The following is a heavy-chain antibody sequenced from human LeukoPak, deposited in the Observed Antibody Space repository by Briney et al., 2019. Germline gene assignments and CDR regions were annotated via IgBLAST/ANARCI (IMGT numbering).Heavy chain of an antibody. Sequence: SETLSLTCTVSGGSISSYYWSWIRQPPGKGLEWIGRIYTSGSTTYNPSLKSRVTISGDTSENQFSLRLSSVTAADTAVYYCARASYSYDISGWVPFDYWGQGTLVTVSS. CDR1: GGSISSYY. CDR3: ARASYSYDISGWVPFDY. V-gene: IGHV4-4*08. CDR2: IYTSGST. J-gene: IGHJ4*02. D-gene: IGHD3-22*01.